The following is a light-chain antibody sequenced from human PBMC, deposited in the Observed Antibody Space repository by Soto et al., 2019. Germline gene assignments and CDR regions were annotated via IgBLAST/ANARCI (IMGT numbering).Light chain of an antibody. V-gene: IGKV3-20*01. CDR3: LQYGSSPYT. CDR2: GAS. CDR1: QSVSSSY. Sequence: EIVLTQSPGTLPLSPGERATLSCRASQSVSSSYLAWYQQKPGQAPRPLIYGASSRATGIPDRFSGSGSGTDFTLPISRLEPEDFAVYYCLQYGSSPYTFGQGTKLEIK. J-gene: IGKJ2*01.